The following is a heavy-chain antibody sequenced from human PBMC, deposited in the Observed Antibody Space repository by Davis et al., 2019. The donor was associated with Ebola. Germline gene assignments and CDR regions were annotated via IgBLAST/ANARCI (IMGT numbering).Heavy chain of an antibody. CDR2: IIPIFGTA. CDR1: GGTFSSYA. D-gene: IGHD3-3*01. V-gene: IGHV1-69*05. CDR3: ARDTRFLEWLLYRYFGMDV. Sequence: AASVKVSCKASGGTFSSYAISWVRQAPGQGLEWMGGIIPIFGTANYAQKLQGRVTMTTDTSTSTAYMELRSLRSDDTAVYYCARDTRFLEWLLYRYFGMDVWGQGTTVTVSS. J-gene: IGHJ6*02.